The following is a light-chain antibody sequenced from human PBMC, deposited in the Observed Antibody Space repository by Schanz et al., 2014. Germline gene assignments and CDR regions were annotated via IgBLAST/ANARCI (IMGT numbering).Light chain of an antibody. CDR2: EVS. V-gene: IGLV2-8*01. CDR1: SSDVGGYNY. Sequence: QSALTQPPSASGSPGQSVTISCTGTSSDVGGYNYVSWYQQYPGKAPKLKIYEVSKRPSGVPDRFSGSKSGNTASLTVSGLQDEDEAEYFCCSYAGSNTLVFGGGTKLTVL. CDR3: CSYAGSNTLV. J-gene: IGLJ2*01.